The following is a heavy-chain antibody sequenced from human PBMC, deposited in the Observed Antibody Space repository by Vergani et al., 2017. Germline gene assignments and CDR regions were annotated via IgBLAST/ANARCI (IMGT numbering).Heavy chain of an antibody. CDR1: GFTFSSYS. V-gene: IGHV3-48*04. CDR3: AREISGSYYGLDY. J-gene: IGHJ4*02. D-gene: IGHD1-26*01. CDR2: ISSSSSTI. Sequence: EVQLLESGGGLVQPGGSLRLSCAASGFTFSSYSMNWVRQAPGKGLEWVSYISSSSSTIYYADSVKGRFTISRDNAKNSLYLQMNSLRAEDTAVYYCAREISGSYYGLDYWGQGTLVTVSS.